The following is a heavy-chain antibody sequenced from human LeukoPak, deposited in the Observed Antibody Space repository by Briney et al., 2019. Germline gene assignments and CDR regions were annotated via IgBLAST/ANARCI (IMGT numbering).Heavy chain of an antibody. CDR1: GGTFSSYT. D-gene: IGHD3-3*01. V-gene: IGHV1-69*04. Sequence: SVKVSCKASGGTFSSYTISWVRQAPGQGLEWMGRIIPILGIANYAQQFQGRVTITADKSTSTAYMELSSLRSEDTAVYYCARDHAGGYDFSNWFDPWGQGTLVTVSS. J-gene: IGHJ5*02. CDR2: IIPILGIA. CDR3: ARDHAGGYDFSNWFDP.